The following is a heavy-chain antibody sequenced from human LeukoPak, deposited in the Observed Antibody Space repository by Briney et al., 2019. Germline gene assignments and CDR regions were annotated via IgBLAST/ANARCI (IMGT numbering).Heavy chain of an antibody. J-gene: IGHJ6*02. D-gene: IGHD2/OR15-2a*01. CDR1: GFTVSSNY. V-gene: IGHV3-66*01. CDR3: ARFLPRYYYGMDV. CDR2: IYSGGST. Sequence: PGGSLRLSCAASGFTVSSNYMSWVRQAPGKGLEWVSVIYSGGSTYYADSVKGRFTISRDNSKNTLYLQMNSLRAEDTAVYYCARFLPRYYYGMDVWGQGTTVTVSS.